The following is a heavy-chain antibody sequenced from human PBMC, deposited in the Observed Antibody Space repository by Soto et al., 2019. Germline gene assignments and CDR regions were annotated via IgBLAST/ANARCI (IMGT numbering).Heavy chain of an antibody. CDR2: MNPNSGNT. CDR3: ARYHYYYCMDV. J-gene: IGHJ6*02. CDR1: GYTFTTYD. V-gene: IGHV1-8*01. Sequence: QVQLVQSGAEVRKPGASVKVSGKASGYTFTTYDINWVRQATGQGLEWMGWMNPNSGNTVYAQKFQGRVTMTRNTSINTAYMELTSLTSDDTAVYYCARYHYYYCMDVWGQGTTVTVSS. D-gene: IGHD3-22*01.